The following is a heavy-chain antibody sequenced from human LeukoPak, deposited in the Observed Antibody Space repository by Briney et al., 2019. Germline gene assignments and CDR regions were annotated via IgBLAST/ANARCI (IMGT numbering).Heavy chain of an antibody. V-gene: IGHV3-23*01. CDR2: ISGSGGST. D-gene: IGHD3-22*01. CDR3: AKWGYYDSSGYPY. Sequence: PGGSLRLSCAASGFTFSSYAMSWVRQAPGKGLEWVSAISGSGGSTYYADSVKGRFTISRDNSKNTLYLQMNSLRAEDTAVCYCAKWGYYDSSGYPYWGQGTLVTVSS. CDR1: GFTFSSYA. J-gene: IGHJ4*02.